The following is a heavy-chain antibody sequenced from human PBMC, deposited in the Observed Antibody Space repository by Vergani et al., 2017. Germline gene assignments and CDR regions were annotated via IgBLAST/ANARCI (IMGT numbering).Heavy chain of an antibody. CDR3: ARDTIFGVVIDGRVDRYGMDV. Sequence: QVQLQESGPGLVKPSQTLSLTCTVSGGSISSGGYYWSWIRQHPGKGLEWIGYIYYSGSTNYNPSLKSRVTISGDTSKNQFALKLSSVTAADTAVYYWARDTIFGVVIDGRVDRYGMDVWGQGTTVTVSS. V-gene: IGHV4-61*08. CDR2: IYYSGST. CDR1: GGSISSGGYY. J-gene: IGHJ6*02. D-gene: IGHD3-3*01.